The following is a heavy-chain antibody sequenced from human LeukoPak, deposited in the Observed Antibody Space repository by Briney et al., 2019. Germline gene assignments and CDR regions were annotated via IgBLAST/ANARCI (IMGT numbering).Heavy chain of an antibody. D-gene: IGHD2-21*02. CDR3: ARLGIGLLDY. Sequence: SETLSLTCTVSGGSISSSSYYWGWIRQPPGXXLEGIGSTYYSGSTHYNPSLKSRVTISVDTSKNQFSLKLSSVAAADTAVYYCARLGIGLLDYWGQGTLVTVSS. J-gene: IGHJ4*02. CDR2: TYYSGST. V-gene: IGHV4-39*01. CDR1: GGSISSSSYY.